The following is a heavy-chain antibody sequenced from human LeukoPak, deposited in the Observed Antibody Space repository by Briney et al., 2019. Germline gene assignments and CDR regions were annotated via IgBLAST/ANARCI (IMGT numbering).Heavy chain of an antibody. D-gene: IGHD6-13*01. CDR2: ISSGSVTI. V-gene: IGHV3-48*02. CDR1: GFTFSSYS. CDR3: ARDPRAGSWYYFDY. J-gene: IGHJ4*02. Sequence: PGGSLRLSCAASGFTFSSYSMNWVRQAPGKGLEWVSYISSGSVTIYYADSVKGRFTISRGNAKNSLYLQMNSLRDEDTAVYYCARDPRAGSWYYFDYWGQGTLVTVSS.